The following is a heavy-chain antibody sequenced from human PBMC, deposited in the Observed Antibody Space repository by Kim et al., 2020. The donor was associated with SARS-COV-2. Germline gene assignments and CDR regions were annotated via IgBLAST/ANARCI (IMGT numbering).Heavy chain of an antibody. D-gene: IGHD1-26*01. V-gene: IGHV4-34*01. CDR3: ARIVGGRGYYYYYGMDV. J-gene: IGHJ6*02. Sequence: LKSRVTISVDTSKNQFSLKLSSVTAADTAVYYCARIVGGRGYYYYYGMDVWGQGTTVTVSS.